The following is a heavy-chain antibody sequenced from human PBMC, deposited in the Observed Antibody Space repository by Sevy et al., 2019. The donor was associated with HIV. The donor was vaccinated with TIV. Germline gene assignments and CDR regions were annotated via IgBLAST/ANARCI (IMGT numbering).Heavy chain of an antibody. CDR2: IGAYNGNR. D-gene: IGHD3-10*01. V-gene: IGHV1-18*01. CDR3: ARISTVRGKFNWFDP. J-gene: IGHJ5*02. CDR1: GYTFSSYG. Sequence: ASVKVSCKASGYTFSSYGISWVRQAPGQGLEWMGWIGAYNGNRKYAQNLQDRVTRTTDTSTNTAYMELRSLRSDDTAVYFCARISTVRGKFNWFDPWGQGTLVTVSS.